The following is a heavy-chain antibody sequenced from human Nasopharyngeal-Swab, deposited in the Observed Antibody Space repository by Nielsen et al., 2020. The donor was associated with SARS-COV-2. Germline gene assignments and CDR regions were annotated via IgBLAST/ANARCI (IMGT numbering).Heavy chain of an antibody. D-gene: IGHD4-17*01. J-gene: IGHJ6*02. CDR1: GFTFSSYG. CDR3: ARGYGDYGMDV. CDR2: IWYDGSNK. V-gene: IGHV3-33*01. Sequence: EGSLRLSCAASGFTFSSYGMHWVRQAPGKGLEWVAVIWYDGSNKYYADSVKGRFTISRDNSKNTLYLQMNSLRAEDTAVYYCARGYGDYGMDVWGQGTTVTVSS.